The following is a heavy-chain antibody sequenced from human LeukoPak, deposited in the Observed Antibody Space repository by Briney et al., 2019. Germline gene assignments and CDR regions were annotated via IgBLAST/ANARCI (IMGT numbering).Heavy chain of an antibody. CDR1: GFTFSSYG. D-gene: IGHD3-10*01. CDR2: ISYDGSNK. J-gene: IGHJ4*02. Sequence: GGSLRLSCAASGFTFSSYGMHWVRQAPGKGLEWVAVISYDGSNKYYADSVKGRFTISRDNSKNTLYLQMNSLRAEDTAVYYCAKDFRFGERDDYWGQGTLVTVSS. V-gene: IGHV3-30*18. CDR3: AKDFRFGERDDY.